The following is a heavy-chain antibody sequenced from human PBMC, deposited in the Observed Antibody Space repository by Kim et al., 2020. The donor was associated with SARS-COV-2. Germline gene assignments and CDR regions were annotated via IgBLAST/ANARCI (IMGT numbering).Heavy chain of an antibody. Sequence: ADSVEGRFTISRENAKNTLYLQMNRLGAEDAALYYCEKGGLTTVRGYVDLWGRGTLVTVSS. D-gene: IGHD1-1*01. CDR3: EKGGLTTVRGYVDL. J-gene: IGHJ2*01. V-gene: IGHV3-9*01.